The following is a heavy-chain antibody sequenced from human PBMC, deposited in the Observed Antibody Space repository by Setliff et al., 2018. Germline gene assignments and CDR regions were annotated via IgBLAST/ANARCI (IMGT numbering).Heavy chain of an antibody. J-gene: IGHJ6*03. Sequence: ASVKVSCKASGGTFSSYGVSWVRQAPGQGLERMGGTIPMFGSTNYAQKFQGRVTIMTDESTSTAYMEASSLRYEDTAVYYCAREGVDTRSSTDYRYYMDVWGKGTTVTVSS. CDR2: TIPMFGST. CDR1: GGTFSSYG. V-gene: IGHV1-69*05. CDR3: AREGVDTRSSTDYRYYMDV. D-gene: IGHD2-15*01.